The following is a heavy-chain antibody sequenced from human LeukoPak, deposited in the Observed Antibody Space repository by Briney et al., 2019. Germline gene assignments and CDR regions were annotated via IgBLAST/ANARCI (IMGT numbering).Heavy chain of an antibody. D-gene: IGHD5-24*01. V-gene: IGHV3-48*03. CDR2: ISSSGNLI. J-gene: IGHJ4*02. CDR1: GFTLSSYE. Sequence: GGSLRLSCAASGFTLSSYEMNWVRQAPGKGLEWVSYISSSGNLIYYADSVKGRFTISRDNAKNSLYLQMNSLRAEDTAVYYCAKSGYNRFDYWGQGILVTVSS. CDR3: AKSGYNRFDY.